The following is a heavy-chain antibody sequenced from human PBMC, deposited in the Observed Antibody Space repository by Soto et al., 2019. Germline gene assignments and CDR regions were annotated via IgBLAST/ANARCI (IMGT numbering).Heavy chain of an antibody. Sequence: GGSLRLSCAASGITFSSYSMNWVRQAPGKGLEWVSYISSSRSTIYYADSVKGRFTISRDNAKNSLYLQMNSLSDEDTAVYYCARSPLNCSSTSCYTANWFDPWGQGTLVTVSS. CDR3: ARSPLNCSSTSCYTANWFDP. V-gene: IGHV3-48*02. D-gene: IGHD2-2*02. CDR2: ISSSRSTI. CDR1: GITFSSYS. J-gene: IGHJ5*02.